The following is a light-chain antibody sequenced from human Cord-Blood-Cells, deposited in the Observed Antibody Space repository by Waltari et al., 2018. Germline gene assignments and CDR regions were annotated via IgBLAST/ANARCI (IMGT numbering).Light chain of an antibody. CDR3: SSYTSSSTWV. Sequence: QSALTQPASVSGSPGQSITISCTGTSSDVGGYNYVSWYQQHPGKAPKLMIYDVSNRPPGVSNRFSGSKSGNTASLTISGLQAEDEADYYCSSYTSSSTWVFGGGTKLT. CDR1: SSDVGGYNY. V-gene: IGLV2-14*03. J-gene: IGLJ3*02. CDR2: DVS.